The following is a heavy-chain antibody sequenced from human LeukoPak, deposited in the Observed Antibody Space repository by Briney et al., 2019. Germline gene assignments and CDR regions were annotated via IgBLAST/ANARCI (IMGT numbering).Heavy chain of an antibody. Sequence: GGSLRLSCAASGFTFSSYAMSWVRQAPGKGLDWVSSVGGSGGITYYADSVKGRFTISRDNSKNTLYLQMNSLRAEDTAVYYCAKDYDILTGYYQYFDYWGQGTLVTVSS. D-gene: IGHD3-9*01. V-gene: IGHV3-23*01. J-gene: IGHJ4*02. CDR2: VGGSGGIT. CDR1: GFTFSSYA. CDR3: AKDYDILTGYYQYFDY.